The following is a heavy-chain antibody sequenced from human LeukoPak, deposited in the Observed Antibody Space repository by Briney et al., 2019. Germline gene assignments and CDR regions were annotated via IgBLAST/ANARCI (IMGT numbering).Heavy chain of an antibody. CDR1: GFTFDDYA. CDR3: AKDITSRYRSSLHFDF. J-gene: IGHJ4*02. V-gene: IGHV3-9*01. D-gene: IGHD2-2*01. CDR2: ISWNSGSI. Sequence: GGSLRLSCAASGFTFDDYAMHWVRQAPGKGLEWVSGISWNSGSIGYADSVKGRFTISRDNAKNSLYLQMNSLGAEDTALYYCAKDITSRYRSSLHFDFWGQGTLVIVSS.